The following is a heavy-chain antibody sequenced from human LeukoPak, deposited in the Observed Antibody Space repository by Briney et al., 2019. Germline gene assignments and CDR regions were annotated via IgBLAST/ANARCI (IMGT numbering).Heavy chain of an antibody. V-gene: IGHV1-69*13. J-gene: IGHJ4*02. CDR3: ARQDNDYVWGSYRPALVDY. CDR1: GGTFSSYA. D-gene: IGHD3-16*02. Sequence: ASVKVSCKASGGTFSSYAISWVRQAPGQGLEWMGGIIPIFGTANYAQKFQGRVTITADESTSTAYMELSSLRSDDTAVYYCARQDNDYVWGSYRPALVDYWGQGTLVTVSS. CDR2: IIPIFGTA.